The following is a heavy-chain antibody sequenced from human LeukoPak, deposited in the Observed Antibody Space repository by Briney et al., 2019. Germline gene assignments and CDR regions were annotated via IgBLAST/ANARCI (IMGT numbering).Heavy chain of an antibody. CDR2: IYYSGNT. V-gene: IGHV4-39*01. Sequence: SETLPLTCTVSGGSIRSNSYYWAWIRQPPGKGLEWIGSIYYSGNTFYNPSLKSRITITVDTSKNQFSLRLNSMTAADTAVYYCARRDIVATISTWGQGILVTVSS. D-gene: IGHD5-12*01. CDR1: GGSIRSNSYY. CDR3: ARRDIVATIST. J-gene: IGHJ4*02.